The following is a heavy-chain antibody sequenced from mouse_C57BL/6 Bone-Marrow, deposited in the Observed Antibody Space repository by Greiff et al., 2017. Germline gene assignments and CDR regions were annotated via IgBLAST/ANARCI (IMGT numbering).Heavy chain of an antibody. V-gene: IGHV1-61*01. D-gene: IGHD1-1*01. CDR2: IYPSDSET. Sequence: QVQLQQPGAELVRPGSSVKLSCKASGYTFTSYWMDWVKQRPGQGLEWIGNIYPSDSETHYNQKFKDKATLTVDKSSSTAYRQLSSLTSADSSVYYCARCYGSRNWYFDVWGTGTTVTVSS. CDR1: GYTFTSYW. CDR3: ARCYGSRNWYFDV. J-gene: IGHJ1*03.